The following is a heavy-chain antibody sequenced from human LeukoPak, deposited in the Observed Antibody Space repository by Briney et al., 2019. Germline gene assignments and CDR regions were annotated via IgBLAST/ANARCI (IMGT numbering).Heavy chain of an antibody. CDR3: ASSLMVYANFDY. J-gene: IGHJ4*02. V-gene: IGHV4-59*01. D-gene: IGHD2-8*01. CDR2: IYYSGST. Sequence: SETLSLTCTVSGGSISSYYWSWIRQPPGKGLEWIGYIYYSGSTNYNPSLKSRVTISVDTSKNQFSLKLSSVTAADTAVYYCASSLMVYANFDYWGQGTLVTVSS. CDR1: GGSISSYY.